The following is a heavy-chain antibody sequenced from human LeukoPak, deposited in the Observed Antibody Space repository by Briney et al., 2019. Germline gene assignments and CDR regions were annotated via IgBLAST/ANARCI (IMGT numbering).Heavy chain of an antibody. CDR3: ARVYYLWESYRYLFDY. V-gene: IGHV1-2*02. Sequence: ASVKVSCKASGYTFTGYYMHWVRQAPGQGLEWMGWINPNSGGTNYAQKFQGRVTMTRDTSITTAYMELSSLKSDDTALYYCARVYYLWESYRYLFDYWGQGSLVTVSS. CDR2: INPNSGGT. D-gene: IGHD3-16*02. CDR1: GYTFTGYY. J-gene: IGHJ4*02.